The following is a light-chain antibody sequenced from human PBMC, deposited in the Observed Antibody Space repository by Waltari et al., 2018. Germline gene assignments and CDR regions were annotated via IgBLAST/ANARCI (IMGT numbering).Light chain of an antibody. CDR2: DND. CDR1: NSNIGNKD. V-gene: IGLV1-51*01. J-gene: IGLJ3*02. CDR3: GTWDSSLSDVV. Sequence: QSVLTQPPSVSAAPGPKVTISCSGSNSNIGNKDVSWYQQAPGTAPKLLIYDNDKRPSGIPDRFSGFKSGTSATLGITGLQTGDEAEYYCGTWDSSLSDVVFGGGTKLTVL.